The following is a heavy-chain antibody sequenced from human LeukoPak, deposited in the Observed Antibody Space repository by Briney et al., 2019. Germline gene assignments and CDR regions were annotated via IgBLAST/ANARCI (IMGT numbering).Heavy chain of an antibody. CDR3: ATGILGSGSHYYYGMDV. Sequence: ASVKVSCKASGYAFTNYAISWVRQAPGQGLEWMGWISVYNGNTNYAQKLQGRVTMTADTSTTTAYMEPRSLRSEDTAVYYCATGILGSGSHYYYGMDVWGQGTTVTVSS. CDR1: GYAFTNYA. J-gene: IGHJ6*02. V-gene: IGHV1-18*01. D-gene: IGHD3-10*01. CDR2: ISVYNGNT.